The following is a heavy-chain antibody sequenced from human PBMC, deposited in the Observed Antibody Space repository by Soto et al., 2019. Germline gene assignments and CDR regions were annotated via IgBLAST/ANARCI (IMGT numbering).Heavy chain of an antibody. Sequence: SVKVSCKVSGGAFTNYSLNWVRHAPGQGLEWLGGIIPLHNTSNYSLKLLGRGSVTADISSNTVYMHLSGLTSDDTATYYCAIWSNWNPLYYRGMDVWGQGTTVTVSS. CDR2: IIPLHNTS. CDR1: GGAFTNYS. CDR3: AIWSNWNPLYYRGMDV. J-gene: IGHJ6*02. D-gene: IGHD1-20*01. V-gene: IGHV1-69*08.